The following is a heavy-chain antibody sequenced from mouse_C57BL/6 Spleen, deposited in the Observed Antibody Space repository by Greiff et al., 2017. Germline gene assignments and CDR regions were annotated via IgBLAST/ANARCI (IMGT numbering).Heavy chain of an antibody. CDR2: ILPGSGST. J-gene: IGHJ3*01. Sequence: VQLQQSGAELMKPGASVKLSCKATGYTFTGYWIEWVKQRPGHGLEWIGEILPGSGSTNYNEKFKGKATFTADKSSNTAYMQLSSLTTEDSAIYYCARDLSYGAWFAYWGQGTLVTVSA. CDR1: GYTFTGYW. D-gene: IGHD1-1*01. CDR3: ARDLSYGAWFAY. V-gene: IGHV1-9*01.